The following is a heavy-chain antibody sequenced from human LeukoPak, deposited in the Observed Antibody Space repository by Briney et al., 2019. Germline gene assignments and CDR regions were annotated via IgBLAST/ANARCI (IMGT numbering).Heavy chain of an antibody. J-gene: IGHJ3*02. V-gene: IGHV4-59*01. CDR2: IYYSGST. CDR1: GGSISSYY. D-gene: IGHD6-19*01. CDR3: ARAKVEYSSGWYERNDAFDI. Sequence: PSETLSLTCTVSGGSISSYYWSWIRQPPGKGLEWIGYIYYSGSTNYNPSPKSRVTISVDTSKNQFSLKLSSVTAADTAVYYCARAKVEYSSGWYERNDAFDIWGQGTMVTVSS.